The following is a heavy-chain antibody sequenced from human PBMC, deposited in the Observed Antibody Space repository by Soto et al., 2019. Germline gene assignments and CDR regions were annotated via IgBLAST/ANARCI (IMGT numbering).Heavy chain of an antibody. Sequence: QDQLVQSGVEVKKPGASVKVSCKASGYSFTNYGITWVRQAPGQGFEWMGWISAYNGNTNYAQKFQGRVTLTTDAPPGKAYLGLGSLGSDETPVYYCARDRGVAPPVAGNTHYYYYMDVWGKGTTVTVSS. CDR1: GYSFTNYG. CDR2: ISAYNGNT. CDR3: ARDRGVAPPVAGNTHYYYYMDV. D-gene: IGHD6-19*01. J-gene: IGHJ6*03. V-gene: IGHV1-18*01.